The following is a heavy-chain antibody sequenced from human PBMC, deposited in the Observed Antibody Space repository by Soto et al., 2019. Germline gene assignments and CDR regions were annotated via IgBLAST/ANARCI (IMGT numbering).Heavy chain of an antibody. J-gene: IGHJ5*02. CDR3: ARDRGVTPRIWFDP. CDR1: GFTFSTYA. V-gene: IGHV3-23*01. D-gene: IGHD2-21*02. CDR2: ISGGGYYT. Sequence: EVQLLASGGGLVQPGGSLRLSCAASGFTFSTYATSWIRQAPGQGLEWVSGISGGGYYTYYAQSVKGRFTISRDNSQNTLSLQMNSLRAEDTAVYYCARDRGVTPRIWFDPWGQGTLVTVSS.